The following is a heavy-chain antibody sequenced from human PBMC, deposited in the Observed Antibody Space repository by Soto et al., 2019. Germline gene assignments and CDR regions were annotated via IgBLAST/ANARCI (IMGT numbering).Heavy chain of an antibody. CDR1: GFTFSSYG. V-gene: IGHV3-30*18. CDR3: AKDGSYIVVVTATPHY. D-gene: IGHD2-21*02. CDR2: ISYDGSNK. Sequence: QVQLVESGGGVVQPGRSLRLSCAASGFTFSSYGMHWVRQAPGKGLEWVAVISYDGSNKYYADSVKGRFTISRDNSKNTLDLQMNSLRAEDTAVYYCAKDGSYIVVVTATPHYWGQGTLVTVSS. J-gene: IGHJ4*02.